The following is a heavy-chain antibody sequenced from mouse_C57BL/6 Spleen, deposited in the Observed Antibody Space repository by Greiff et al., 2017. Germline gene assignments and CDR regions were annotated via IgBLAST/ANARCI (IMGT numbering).Heavy chain of an antibody. Sequence: VKLMESGPGLVQPSPSLSITCTVSGFSLTSYGVHWVRQSPGKGLEWLGVIWSGGSTDYNAAFISRLSISKDNSKSQVFFKMNSLQADDTAIYYCARNKGDDYYYAMDYWGQGTSVTVSS. CDR1: GFSLTSYG. V-gene: IGHV2-2*01. CDR2: IWSGGST. J-gene: IGHJ4*01. D-gene: IGHD2-2*01. CDR3: ARNKGDDYYYAMDY.